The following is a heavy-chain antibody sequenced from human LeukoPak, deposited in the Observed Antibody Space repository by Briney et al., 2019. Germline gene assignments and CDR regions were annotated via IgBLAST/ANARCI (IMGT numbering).Heavy chain of an antibody. CDR2: ISAYNGHT. J-gene: IGHJ6*03. CDR3: ARDMGATPPHYYYYMDV. CDR1: GYTFTNYG. Sequence: ASVKVSCKASGYTFTNYGISWVRQAPGQGLEWMGWISAYNGHTNYAQKLQGRVTMTTDTSTSTAYMELRSLRSDDTAVYYCARDMGATPPHYYYYMDVWGKGTTVTVSS. D-gene: IGHD1-26*01. V-gene: IGHV1-18*01.